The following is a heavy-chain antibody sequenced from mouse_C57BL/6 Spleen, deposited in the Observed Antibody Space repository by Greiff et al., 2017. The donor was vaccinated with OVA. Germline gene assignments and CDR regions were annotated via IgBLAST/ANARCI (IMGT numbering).Heavy chain of an antibody. CDR3: ARDDLWDGWYFDV. CDR1: GFTFSDYY. J-gene: IGHJ1*03. V-gene: IGHV5-16*01. D-gene: IGHD4-1*01. Sequence: EVQVVESEGGLVQPGSSMKLSCTASGFTFSDYYMAWVRQVPDHGLEWVANINYDGSSTYYLDSLKSRFIISRDNAKNILYLQLSSLKSEDTTTYYGARDDLWDGWYFDVWGKGTTVTVSS. CDR2: INYDGSST.